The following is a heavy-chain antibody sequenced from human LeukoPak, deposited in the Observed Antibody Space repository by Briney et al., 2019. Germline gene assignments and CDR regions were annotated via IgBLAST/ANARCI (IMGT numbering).Heavy chain of an antibody. CDR2: ISAYNGNT. D-gene: IGHD6-13*01. J-gene: IGHJ4*02. Sequence: ASVKVSCKASGGTFSSYAISWVRQAPGQGLEWMGWISAYNGNTNYAQKLQGRVTMTTDTSTSTAYMELRSLRSDDTAVYYCATTGAAAGTLNDYWGQGTLVTVSS. V-gene: IGHV1-18*01. CDR1: GGTFSSYA. CDR3: ATTGAAAGTLNDY.